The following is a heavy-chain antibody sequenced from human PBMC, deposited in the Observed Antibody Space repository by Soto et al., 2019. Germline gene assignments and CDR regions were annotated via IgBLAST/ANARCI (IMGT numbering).Heavy chain of an antibody. J-gene: IGHJ3*02. Sequence: EVQLLESGGGLVQPGGSLRLSCAASGFTFSVFAMSWVRQAPGKGLELVSTISGRGENTYYADSVKGRFTISRDNSKNTLTLQMNRLRGEATAVYYCAKDRGTGDYGVNAVDIWGQGTMVSVAS. D-gene: IGHD7-27*01. V-gene: IGHV3-23*01. CDR1: GFTFSVFA. CDR2: ISGRGENT. CDR3: AKDRGTGDYGVNAVDI.